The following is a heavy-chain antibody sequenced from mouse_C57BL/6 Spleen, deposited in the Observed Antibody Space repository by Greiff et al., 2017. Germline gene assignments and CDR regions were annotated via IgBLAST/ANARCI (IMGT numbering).Heavy chain of an antibody. D-gene: IGHD2-4*01. J-gene: IGHJ4*01. CDR3: ARSFYYEEYYAMDY. CDR2: IYPGDGDT. Sequence: QVQLKESGAELVKPGASVKISCKASGYAFSSYWMNWVKQRPGKGLEWIGQIYPGDGDTNYNGKFKGKATLTADKSSSTAYMQLSSLTSEDSAVDFCARSFYYEEYYAMDYWGKGTSGTVSS. CDR1: GYAFSSYW. V-gene: IGHV1-80*01.